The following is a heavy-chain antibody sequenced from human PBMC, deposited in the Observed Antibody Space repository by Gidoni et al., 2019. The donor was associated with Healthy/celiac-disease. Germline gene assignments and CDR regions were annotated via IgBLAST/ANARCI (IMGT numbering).Heavy chain of an antibody. Sequence: EVQLVESGGGLVQPGRSLRLPCTAAGFPFVDCAFSLFRPAPGKGLGWVGFSRSKAYGGTTEYAASVKGRFTISRDDSKSIAYLQMNSLKTEDTAVYYCTRETCSGGSCYRNPYFDYWGQGTLVTVSS. V-gene: IGHV3-49*03. CDR2: SRSKAYGGTT. CDR3: TRETCSGGSCYRNPYFDY. D-gene: IGHD2-15*01. J-gene: IGHJ4*02. CDR1: GFPFVDCA.